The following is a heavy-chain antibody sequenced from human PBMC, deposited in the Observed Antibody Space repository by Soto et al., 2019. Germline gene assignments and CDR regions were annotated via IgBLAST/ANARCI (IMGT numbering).Heavy chain of an antibody. J-gene: IGHJ5*02. V-gene: IGHV4-39*01. D-gene: IGHD4-17*01. CDR2: IYYSGST. CDR3: ARLLIGDYSVNWFDP. Sequence: QLQLQESGPGLVKPSETLSLTCTVSGGSISSSSYYWGWIRQPPGKGLEWIGSIYYSGSTYYNPSLKSRVTISVDTSKNQFSLKRSSVTAADTAVYYCARLLIGDYSVNWFDPWGQGTLVTVSS. CDR1: GGSISSSSYY.